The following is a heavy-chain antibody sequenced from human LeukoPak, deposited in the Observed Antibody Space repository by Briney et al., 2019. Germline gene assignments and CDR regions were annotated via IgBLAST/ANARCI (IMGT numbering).Heavy chain of an antibody. CDR2: ISGSGGST. CDR1: GFTFSSYA. J-gene: IGHJ2*01. D-gene: IGHD2-2*02. V-gene: IGHV3-23*01. CDR3: AKVPLDRNIPWTDWYFDL. Sequence: PPGGSLRLSCAASGFTFSSYAMSWVRQAPGKGLEWVSAISGSGGSTYYADSVKGRFTISRDNSKNTLYLQTNSLRAEDTAVYYCAKVPLDRNIPWTDWYFDLWGRGTLVTVSS.